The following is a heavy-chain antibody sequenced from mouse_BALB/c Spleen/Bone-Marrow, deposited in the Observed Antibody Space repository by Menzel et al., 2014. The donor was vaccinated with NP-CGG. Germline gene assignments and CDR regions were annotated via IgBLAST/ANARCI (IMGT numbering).Heavy chain of an antibody. J-gene: IGHJ3*01. D-gene: IGHD2-14*01. CDR1: GYTFTDYA. CDR3: ARGNRYDGAWFAY. CDR2: ISTYSGNT. V-gene: IGHV1-67*01. Sequence: QVQLQQSGPELVRPGVSVKISCKGSGYTFTDYAMHWVKQSHAESLEWIGVISTYSGNTNYNQKFKGKATMTVDKSSSTAYMELARLTSEDSAIYYCARGNRYDGAWFAYWGQGTLVTVSA.